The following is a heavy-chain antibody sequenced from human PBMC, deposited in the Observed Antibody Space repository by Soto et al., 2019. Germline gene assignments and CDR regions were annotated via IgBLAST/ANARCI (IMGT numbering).Heavy chain of an antibody. D-gene: IGHD6-6*01. CDR2: IKHSGST. Sequence: QVQLQQWGAGLLKPSETLSLTCAVYGGSFSGYYWSWIRQPPGKGLEWIGEIKHSGSTNYNPSLKSRVTISVDTSKNQFSLKLSSVTAADTAVYYCARLGTGIAARARYYYYYYMDVWGKGTTVTVSS. CDR1: GGSFSGYY. J-gene: IGHJ6*03. V-gene: IGHV4-34*01. CDR3: ARLGTGIAARARYYYYYYMDV.